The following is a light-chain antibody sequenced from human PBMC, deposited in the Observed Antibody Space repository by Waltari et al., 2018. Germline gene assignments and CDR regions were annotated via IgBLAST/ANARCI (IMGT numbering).Light chain of an antibody. CDR1: SRSVGGYDY. CDR2: EVS. J-gene: IGLJ3*02. Sequence: QSALTQPASVSGSPGQSIPFSCPGTSRSVGGYDYVSWYQQHPGKATKLIIYEVSNRPSGISNRFYGSKSGNTASLTISGLQAEDEADYYCSSYTTSSTWVFGGGTKLTVL. CDR3: SSYTTSSTWV. V-gene: IGLV2-14*01.